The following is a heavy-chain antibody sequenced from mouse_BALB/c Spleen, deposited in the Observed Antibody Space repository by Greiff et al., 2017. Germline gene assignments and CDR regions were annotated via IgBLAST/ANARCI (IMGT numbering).Heavy chain of an antibody. CDR1: GYTFTSYW. CDR2: INPSTGYT. J-gene: IGHJ2*01. CDR3: ARGGLLRTLDY. V-gene: IGHV1-7*01. D-gene: IGHD1-1*01. Sequence: VQLHQSGAELAKPGASVKMSCKASGYTFTSYWMHWVKQRPGQVLEWIGYINPSTGYTEYNQKFKDKATLTADKSSSTAYMQLSSLTSEDSAVYYCARGGLLRTLDYWGQGTTLTVAS.